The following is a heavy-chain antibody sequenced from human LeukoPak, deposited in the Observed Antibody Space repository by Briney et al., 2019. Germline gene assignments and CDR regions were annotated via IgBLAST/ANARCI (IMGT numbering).Heavy chain of an antibody. CDR2: IIPIFGTA. CDR3: ATGYDSSGYYGNY. Sequence: SVKVSCKASGGTFSSYAISWVRQAPGQGLEWMGGIIPIFGTANYAQKFQGRVTITADESTSTAYMELSSLRSEDTAVYYCATGYDSSGYYGNYWGQGTLVTVSS. D-gene: IGHD3-22*01. V-gene: IGHV1-69*13. J-gene: IGHJ4*02. CDR1: GGTFSSYA.